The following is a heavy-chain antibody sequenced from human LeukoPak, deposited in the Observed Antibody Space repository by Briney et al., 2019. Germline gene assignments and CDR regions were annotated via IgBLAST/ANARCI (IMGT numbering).Heavy chain of an antibody. Sequence: EESLKISCKGSGYSFTTYWIGWVRQMPGKGLEWRGIINPGDSDTRYSPSFQGQVTISADKSISTAYLQWSSLKASDTAMYYCAKVGYSSSSDYWGQGTLVTVSS. CDR3: AKVGYSSSSDY. D-gene: IGHD6-6*01. J-gene: IGHJ4*02. V-gene: IGHV5-51*01. CDR1: GYSFTTYW. CDR2: INPGDSDT.